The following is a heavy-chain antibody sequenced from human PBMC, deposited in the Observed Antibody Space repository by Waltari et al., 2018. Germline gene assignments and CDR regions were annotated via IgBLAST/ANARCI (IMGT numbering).Heavy chain of an antibody. J-gene: IGHJ6*02. D-gene: IGHD6-13*01. Sequence: EVQLLESGGGLVQPGGSRRLSCEVSGLLFSSYDMSWVRQAPGKGLEWVSGVSGSGGDTYYADSVKGRFTVSRDNSNNMLFLQMNNLRGEDTAIYYCAKATYSSPNYGMDVWGQGTTVTVSS. CDR2: VSGSGGDT. CDR3: AKATYSSPNYGMDV. V-gene: IGHV3-23*01. CDR1: GLLFSSYD.